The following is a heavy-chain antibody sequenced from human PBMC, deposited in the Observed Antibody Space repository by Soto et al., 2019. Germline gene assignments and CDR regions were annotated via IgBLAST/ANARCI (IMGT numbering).Heavy chain of an antibody. V-gene: IGHV1-18*01. Sequence: ASVKVSCKASGYTFTSYGISWVRQAPGQGLEWMGWISAYNGNTNYAQKLQGRVTMTTDTSTSTAYMELRSLRSDDTAVYYCARDKLERSSGVYYYYGMDVWGQGTTVTVSS. CDR3: ARDKLERSSGVYYYYGMDV. CDR1: GYTFTSYG. D-gene: IGHD6-19*01. CDR2: ISAYNGNT. J-gene: IGHJ6*02.